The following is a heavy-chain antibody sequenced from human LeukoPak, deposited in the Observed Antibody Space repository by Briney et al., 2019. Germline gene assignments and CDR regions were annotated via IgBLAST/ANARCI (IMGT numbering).Heavy chain of an antibody. CDR2: IRSKAYGGTT. Sequence: GRSLRLSCSASGFTFGDHGISWVRQAPGKGLEWVGFIRSKAYGGTTEYAASVKGRFTISRDDSKSIAYLQMNSLKTEDTGVYYCTRDRGSYHLDYWGQGTLVTVSS. CDR3: TRDRGSYHLDY. CDR1: GFTFGDHG. V-gene: IGHV3-49*04. J-gene: IGHJ4*02. D-gene: IGHD1-26*01.